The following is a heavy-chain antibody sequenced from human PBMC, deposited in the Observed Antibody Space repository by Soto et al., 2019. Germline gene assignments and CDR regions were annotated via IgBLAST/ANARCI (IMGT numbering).Heavy chain of an antibody. V-gene: IGHV3-30*03. D-gene: IGHD1-1*01. J-gene: IGHJ6*02. CDR1: GFTFSSYG. CDR2: VSYDGSGK. Sequence: QVQLVESGGGVVQPGRSLRLSCVGSGFTFSSYGIHWVRQAPGKGLEWVAVVSYDGSGKYYADSVKGRFTISRDNSKNTRYLQMNTLGVEDTAVYHCARDAEAYVNVMGTIRSGYYYHGLDVWGQGTTVFVSS. CDR3: ARDAEAYVNVMGTIRSGYYYHGLDV.